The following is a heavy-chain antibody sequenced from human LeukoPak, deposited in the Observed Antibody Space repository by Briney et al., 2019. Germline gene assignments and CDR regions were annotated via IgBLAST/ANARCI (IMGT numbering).Heavy chain of an antibody. D-gene: IGHD3-10*01. CDR2: IRYDGSNK. CDR1: GFTFSIHG. Sequence: GGSLRLSCAASGFTFSIHGMNWVRQAPGKGLEWVAFIRYDGSNKYYADSVKGRFTISRDNSKNTLYLQMNSLRAEDTAVYYCAKDSGTYGSGAYYFDYWGQGTLVTVSS. CDR3: AKDSGTYGSGAYYFDY. V-gene: IGHV3-30*02. J-gene: IGHJ4*02.